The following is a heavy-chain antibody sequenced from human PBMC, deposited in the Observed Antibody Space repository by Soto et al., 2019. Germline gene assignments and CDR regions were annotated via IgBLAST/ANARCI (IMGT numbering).Heavy chain of an antibody. CDR1: GYFFTDYS. CDR2: VDPEDGET. D-gene: IGHD3-9*01. V-gene: IGHV1-69-2*01. Sequence: RASVKVSCKVSGYFFTDYSMHWVQQAPGRGLEWMGLVDPEDGETTYAEKFQGRVTITADTSTDTAYMELSSLRSEDTAVYYCATARERALQYFDFWGQGTTVTVSS. J-gene: IGHJ6*02. CDR3: ATARERALQYFDF.